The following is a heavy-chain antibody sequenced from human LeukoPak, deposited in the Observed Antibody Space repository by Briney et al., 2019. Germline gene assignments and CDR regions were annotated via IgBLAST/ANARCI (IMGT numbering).Heavy chain of an antibody. CDR1: GFTFSSYS. V-gene: IGHV3-21*01. J-gene: IGHJ4*02. Sequence: GGSLRLSCAASGFTFSSYSMNWVRQAPGKGLEWVSSISSSSSYTYYADSVKGRFTISRDNAKNSLYLQMNSLRAEDTAVYYCARDSLYGSGSYKYWGQGTLVTVSS. CDR3: ARDSLYGSGSYKY. D-gene: IGHD3-10*01. CDR2: ISSSSSYT.